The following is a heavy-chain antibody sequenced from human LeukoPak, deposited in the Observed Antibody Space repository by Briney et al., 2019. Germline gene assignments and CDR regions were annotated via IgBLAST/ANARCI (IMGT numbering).Heavy chain of an antibody. CDR1: GASIRGSY. D-gene: IGHD2-8*01. Sequence: SETLSLTCSVSGASIRGSYWSWIRQPAGRGLEWIGRIYSSGSANYNPALKSQATMSIDTSKNQFSLKINSVTAADTAVYYCARSNGFAAIDSWAHGVMVTVSS. V-gene: IGHV4-4*07. CDR3: ARSNGFAAIDS. CDR2: IYSSGSA. J-gene: IGHJ5*01.